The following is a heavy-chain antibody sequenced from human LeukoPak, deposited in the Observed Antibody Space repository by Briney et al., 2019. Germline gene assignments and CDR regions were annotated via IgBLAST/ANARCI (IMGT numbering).Heavy chain of an antibody. CDR1: GGAFSGYY. D-gene: IGHD5-12*01. V-gene: IGHV4-34*01. J-gene: IGHJ4*02. Sequence: SETLSLTCAVSGGAFSGYYWSRIRQPPGKGLEWIGEINHSGSTNYNPSLKSRVTISVDTSKNQFSLKMGSVTAADTAVYYCAREFSGYDFDHWGQGTLVTVSS. CDR3: AREFSGYDFDH. CDR2: INHSGST.